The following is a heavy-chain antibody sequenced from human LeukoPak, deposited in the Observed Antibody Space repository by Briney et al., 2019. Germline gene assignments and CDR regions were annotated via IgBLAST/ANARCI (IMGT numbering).Heavy chain of an antibody. CDR3: ARDPKDDTSGYYYFDY. V-gene: IGHV1-46*01. D-gene: IGHD3-22*01. CDR2: INPSGGST. Sequence: GASVKVSCKASGSTFTDYYMHWVRQAPGQGLEWMGVINPSGGSTSYAQKFQARVTMTRDMSTSTVYMELSSLRSEDTAVYYCARDPKDDTSGYYYFDYWGQGTLVTVSS. J-gene: IGHJ4*02. CDR1: GSTFTDYY.